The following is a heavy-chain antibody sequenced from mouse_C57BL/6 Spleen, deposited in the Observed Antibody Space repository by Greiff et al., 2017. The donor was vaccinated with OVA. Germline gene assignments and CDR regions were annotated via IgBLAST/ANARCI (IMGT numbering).Heavy chain of an antibody. Sequence: VQLQQSGGGLVKPGGSLKLSCAASGFTFSDYGMHWVRQAPEKGLEWVAYISSGSSTIYYADTVKGRFTISRDNAKNTLFLQMTSLRSEDTAMYYCARPYYYGSSYDAMDYWGQGTSVTVSS. CDR2: ISSGSSTI. CDR1: GFTFSDYG. CDR3: ARPYYYGSSYDAMDY. V-gene: IGHV5-17*01. J-gene: IGHJ4*01. D-gene: IGHD1-1*01.